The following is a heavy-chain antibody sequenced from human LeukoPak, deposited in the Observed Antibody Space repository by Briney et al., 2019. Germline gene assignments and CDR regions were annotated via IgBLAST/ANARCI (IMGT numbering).Heavy chain of an antibody. V-gene: IGHV1-8*01. Sequence: ASVKVSCKASRYTFTSYDINWVRQATGQGLEWMGWMNPNSGNTGYAQKFQGRVTMTRDTSISTAYMELSRLRSDDTAVYYCARVDCSSTSCYPDYWGQGTLVTVSS. CDR1: RYTFTSYD. CDR3: ARVDCSSTSCYPDY. CDR2: MNPNSGNT. D-gene: IGHD2-2*01. J-gene: IGHJ4*02.